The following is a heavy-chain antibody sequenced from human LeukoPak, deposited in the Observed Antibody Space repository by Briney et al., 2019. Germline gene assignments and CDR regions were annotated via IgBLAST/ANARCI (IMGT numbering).Heavy chain of an antibody. D-gene: IGHD6-19*01. Sequence: SETLSLTCTVSGGSISSSSYYWGWIRQPPGKGLEWIGSIYYSGSTNYNPSLKSRVTISVDTSKNQFSLKLSSVTAADTAVYYCARLAGYSSGWLWRYFDYWGQGTLVTVSS. J-gene: IGHJ4*02. V-gene: IGHV4-39*07. CDR3: ARLAGYSSGWLWRYFDY. CDR1: GGSISSSSYY. CDR2: IYYSGST.